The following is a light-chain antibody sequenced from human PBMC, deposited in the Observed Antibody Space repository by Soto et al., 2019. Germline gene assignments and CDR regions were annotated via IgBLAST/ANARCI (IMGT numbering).Light chain of an antibody. V-gene: IGLV2-14*01. CDR1: SSDVGGYNY. Sequence: QSVLTQPASVSGSPGQSIAISCTGTSSDVGGYNYVSWHQQHPGKAPKVLISVVSNRPSGVSNSFSGSKSGNTASLTISGLQAEDEADYYCSSYRSGGTFVFGSVTKVTVL. CDR2: VVS. CDR3: SSYRSGGTFV. J-gene: IGLJ1*01.